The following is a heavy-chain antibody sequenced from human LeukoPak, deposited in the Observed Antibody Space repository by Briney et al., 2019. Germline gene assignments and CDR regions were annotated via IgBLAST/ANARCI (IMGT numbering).Heavy chain of an antibody. CDR2: VSGGNDNT. Sequence: GGSLRLSCAASGFTFGSYAMGWVRQAPGKGLEWVLAVSGGNDNTHYADSVKGRFTIYRDNSKNTLYLQMNSLRAEDTALYYCAKVAYYYGSGSYFQAYFDYWGQGTLVTVSS. V-gene: IGHV3-23*01. CDR1: GFTFGSYA. D-gene: IGHD3-10*01. CDR3: AKVAYYYGSGSYFQAYFDY. J-gene: IGHJ4*02.